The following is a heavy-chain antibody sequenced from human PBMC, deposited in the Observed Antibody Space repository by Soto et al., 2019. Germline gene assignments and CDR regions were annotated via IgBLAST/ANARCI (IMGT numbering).Heavy chain of an antibody. V-gene: IGHV3-30*03. J-gene: IGHJ4*02. Sequence: PGGSLRLSCAASGFTFSSYGMHWVRQAPGKGLEWVAVISYDGSNKYHADSVKGRFTISRDNSKNTLYLQMNSLRAEDTAMYYCVRYYYYDSSGYSRPLDYWGQGTLVTVSS. CDR1: GFTFSSYG. D-gene: IGHD3-22*01. CDR3: VRYYYYDSSGYSRPLDY. CDR2: ISYDGSNK.